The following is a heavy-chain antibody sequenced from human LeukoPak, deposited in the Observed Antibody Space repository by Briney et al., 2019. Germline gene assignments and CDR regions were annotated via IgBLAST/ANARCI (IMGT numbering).Heavy chain of an antibody. D-gene: IGHD1-26*01. J-gene: IGHJ4*02. CDR3: ARDGRYSGGFDS. CDR2: ISGSSTTI. CDR1: GFTFSSYS. Sequence: PGGSLRLSCAASGFTFSSYSMNWVRQAPGKGLEWVSYISGSSTTIYYADSVKGRFTISRDNAKNSLYLQMNSLRAEDTAVYYCARDGRYSGGFDSWGQGTLVTVSS. V-gene: IGHV3-48*01.